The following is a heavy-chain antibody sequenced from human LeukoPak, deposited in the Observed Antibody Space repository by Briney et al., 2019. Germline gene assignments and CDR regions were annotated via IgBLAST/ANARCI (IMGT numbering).Heavy chain of an antibody. CDR2: INSDGSST. J-gene: IGHJ4*02. CDR1: GFTFSSYW. CDR3: AKDTAPADYFDY. D-gene: IGHD5-18*01. V-gene: IGHV3-74*01. Sequence: GGSLRLSCAASGFTFSSYWMHWVRQAPGKGLVWVSRINSDGSSTSYADSVKGRFTISRDNAKNTLNLQMTSLRAEDTAVYYCAKDTAPADYFDYWGQGTLVTVSS.